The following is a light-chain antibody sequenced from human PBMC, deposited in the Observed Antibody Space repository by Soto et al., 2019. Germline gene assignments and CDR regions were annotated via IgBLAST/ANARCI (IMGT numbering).Light chain of an antibody. Sequence: DIQMTQSPSSLSASVGDRVTITFQASQDISNYLNWYQQKPGKAPKLLIYDASNLETGVPSRFSGSGSGTDFTFTISSLQPEDIATYYCQQYDNLPTFAQGTRLAIK. J-gene: IGKJ5*01. V-gene: IGKV1-33*01. CDR3: QQYDNLPT. CDR2: DAS. CDR1: QDISNY.